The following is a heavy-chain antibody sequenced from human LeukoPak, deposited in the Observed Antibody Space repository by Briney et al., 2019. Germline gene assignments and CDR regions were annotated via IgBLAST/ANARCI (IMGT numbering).Heavy chain of an antibody. CDR3: ARDRRPYYYDSSGLGVFDY. J-gene: IGHJ4*02. V-gene: IGHV3-30*02. CDR1: GFTFRTYG. D-gene: IGHD3-22*01. Sequence: GGSLRLSCAASGFTFRTYGMHWVRQTPGKGLEWVAFLWFDGSHQYYADSVKGRFTISRDNSKNTLYLQMNSLRAEDTAVYYCARDRRPYYYDSSGLGVFDYWGQGTLVTVSS. CDR2: LWFDGSHQ.